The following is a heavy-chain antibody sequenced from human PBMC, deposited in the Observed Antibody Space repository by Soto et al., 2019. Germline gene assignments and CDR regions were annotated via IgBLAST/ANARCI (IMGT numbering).Heavy chain of an antibody. D-gene: IGHD2-2*01. Sequence: QVQLVQSGAEVKKPGSSVKVSCKASGGTFSSYTISWVRQAPGQGLEWMGRIIPILGIANYAQKFQGRVTFTADKSTSTAYMELSSLRSEDTAVYYCARIVVVPAAMRRGDAFDIWGQGTMVTVSS. V-gene: IGHV1-69*02. CDR2: IIPILGIA. CDR3: ARIVVVPAAMRRGDAFDI. J-gene: IGHJ3*02. CDR1: GGTFSSYT.